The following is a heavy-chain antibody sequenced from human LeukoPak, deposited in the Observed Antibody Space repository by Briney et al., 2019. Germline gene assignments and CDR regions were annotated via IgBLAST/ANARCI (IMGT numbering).Heavy chain of an antibody. V-gene: IGHV4-59*01. D-gene: IGHD3-10*01. J-gene: IGHJ5*02. CDR2: IYYSGST. Sequence: SETLSLTCSVSGGSISGSFWSWIRQPPGKGLDWIGYIYYSGSTNYNPSLKSRVTISVDTSKNQFSLKLSSVTAADTAVYYCARGITGFGFDPWGQGTLVTVSS. CDR3: ARGITGFGFDP. CDR1: GGSISGSF.